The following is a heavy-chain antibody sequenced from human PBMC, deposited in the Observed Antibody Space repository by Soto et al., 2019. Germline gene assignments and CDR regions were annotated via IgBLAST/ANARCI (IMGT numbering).Heavy chain of an antibody. J-gene: IGHJ6*02. V-gene: IGHV3-7*03. D-gene: IGHD3-16*01. CDR1: GFTFSSYW. CDR3: AREGTIYYYDYVWGSYAGMDV. CDR2: IKQDGSEK. Sequence: GGSLRLSCAASGFTFSSYWMSWVRQAPGKGLEWVANIKQDGSEKYYVDSVKGRFTISRDNAKNSLYLQMNSLRAEDTAVYYCAREGTIYYYDYVWGSYAGMDVWGQGTTVTVSS.